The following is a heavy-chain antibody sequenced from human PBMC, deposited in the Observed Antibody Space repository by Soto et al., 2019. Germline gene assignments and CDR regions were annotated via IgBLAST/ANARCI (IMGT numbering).Heavy chain of an antibody. CDR1: GFTFSSYA. J-gene: IGHJ4*02. V-gene: IGHV3-23*01. CDR3: AKSPGMYYYDSSGYYLYDV. Sequence: PGGSLRLSCAASGFTFSSYAMSWVRQAPGKGLEWVSAISGSGVSTYYADSVKGRFTISRDNSKNTLYLQMNSLRAEDTAVYYCAKSPGMYYYDSSGYYLYDVWGKGTLVTVAS. CDR2: ISGSGVST. D-gene: IGHD3-22*01.